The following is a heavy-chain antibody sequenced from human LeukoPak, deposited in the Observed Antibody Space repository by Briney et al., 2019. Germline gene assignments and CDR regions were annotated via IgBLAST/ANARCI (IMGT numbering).Heavy chain of an antibody. J-gene: IGHJ4*02. CDR2: IYYSGNT. Sequence: SETLSLTCTVYGDSISSYYWSWIRQPPGKGLEWIGCIYYSGNTNYNPSLKIRVTTSVDTSKKQVSLKLSSVTAADTAVYYCARVASSWSFDYWGQGTLVTVSS. D-gene: IGHD6-13*01. CDR1: GDSISSYY. V-gene: IGHV4-59*01. CDR3: ARVASSWSFDY.